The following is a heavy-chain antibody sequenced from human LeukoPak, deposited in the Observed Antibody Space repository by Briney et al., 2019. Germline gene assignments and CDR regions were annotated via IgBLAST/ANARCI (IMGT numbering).Heavy chain of an antibody. CDR1: GGSISSGDYY. CDR3: ARGLSDSWSYYFDY. J-gene: IGHJ4*02. Sequence: SQTLSLTCTVSGGSISSGDYYWSWIRQPPGKGLEWIGYIYYSGSTNYNPSLKSRVTISVDTSKNQFSLKLSSVTAADTAVYYCARGLSDSWSYYFDYWGQGTLVTVSS. CDR2: IYYSGST. V-gene: IGHV4-61*08. D-gene: IGHD6-13*01.